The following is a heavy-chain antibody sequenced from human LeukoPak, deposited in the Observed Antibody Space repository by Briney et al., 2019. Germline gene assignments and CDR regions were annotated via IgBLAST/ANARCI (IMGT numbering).Heavy chain of an antibody. J-gene: IGHJ4*02. V-gene: IGHV4-4*07. D-gene: IGHD6-19*01. CDR2: IYTSGST. Sequence: PSETLSVTCTVSGGSISSYYWSWIRQPAGKGLKWIGRIYTSGSTNYNPSLKSRVTMSVDTSKNQFSLNLSSVTAADTAVYYCAREGGSSGWRSVDYWGQGTLVTVSS. CDR3: AREGGSSGWRSVDY. CDR1: GGSISSYY.